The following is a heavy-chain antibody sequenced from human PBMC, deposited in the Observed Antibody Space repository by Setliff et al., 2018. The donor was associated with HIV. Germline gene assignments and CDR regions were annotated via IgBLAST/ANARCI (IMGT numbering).Heavy chain of an antibody. CDR2: INSDGSST. D-gene: IGHD5-18*01. V-gene: IGHV3-74*01. Sequence: GGSLILSCAASGFTFSSYWMHWVRQAPGKGLVWVSRINSDGSSTSYADSVKGRFTISRDNAKNTLYLQMNSLRAEDTAVYYCARDKGTAMVSSFYYYYYMDVWGKGTTVTVSS. CDR3: ARDKGTAMVSSFYYYYYMDV. J-gene: IGHJ6*03. CDR1: GFTFSSYW.